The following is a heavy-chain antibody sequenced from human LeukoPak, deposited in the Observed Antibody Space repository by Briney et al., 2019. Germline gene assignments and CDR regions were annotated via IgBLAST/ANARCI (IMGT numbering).Heavy chain of an antibody. D-gene: IGHD1-26*01. J-gene: IGHJ3*01. CDR3: VKDRGGRSGAIYYDAFDV. CDR1: GFTFNTDG. Sequence: PGGSLRLSRAASGFTFNTDGMIWVRQAPGEGLGWVADIDQGGSTKYYVDSLKGRFTIPRDNAKNSLYLQMNSLRAEDTAVYYCVKDRGGRSGAIYYDAFDVWGQGTMVTVSS. V-gene: IGHV3-7*01. CDR2: IDQGGSTK.